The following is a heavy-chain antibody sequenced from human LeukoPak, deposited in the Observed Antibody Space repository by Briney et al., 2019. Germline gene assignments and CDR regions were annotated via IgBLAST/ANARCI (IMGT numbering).Heavy chain of an antibody. D-gene: IGHD4-17*01. CDR2: IYHSGST. CDR1: GGSISSGGYS. V-gene: IGHV4-30-2*01. CDR3: TTVNDYGDCV. J-gene: IGHJ4*02. Sequence: PQTLSLTCAVSGGSISSGGYSWSWIRQPPGKGLEWIGYIYHSGSTYYNPSLKSRVTISVDRSKNQFSLKLSSVTAADTAVYYCTTVNDYGDCVWGQGTLVTVSS.